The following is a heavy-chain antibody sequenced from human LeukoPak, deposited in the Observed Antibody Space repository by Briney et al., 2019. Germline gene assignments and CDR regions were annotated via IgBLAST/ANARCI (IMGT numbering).Heavy chain of an antibody. CDR1: GGSISSSSDY. Sequence: PSETLSLTCTVSGGSISSSSDYWGWIRQPPGMALEWIGSLYYSGRTYYNPSLRSRVTMSLDESKNHLSLILASVTAADTAIYYCSRESGPFSPFGHWGQGTLVTVTS. CDR2: LYYSGRT. D-gene: IGHD1-26*01. V-gene: IGHV4-39*07. J-gene: IGHJ4*02. CDR3: SRESGPFSPFGH.